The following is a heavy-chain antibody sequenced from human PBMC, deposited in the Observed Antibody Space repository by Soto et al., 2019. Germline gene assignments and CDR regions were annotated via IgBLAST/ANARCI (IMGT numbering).Heavy chain of an antibody. CDR2: IIPIFGTA. J-gene: IGHJ6*02. D-gene: IGHD6-13*01. CDR3: ARDIAAAGTHYYYYGMDV. Sequence: QVQLVQSGAEVKKPGSSVKVSCKASGGTFSSYAISWVRQALGQGLEWMGGIIPIFGTANYAQKFQGRVTITADESTSTAYMELSSLRSEDTAVYYCARDIAAAGTHYYYYGMDVWGQGTTVTVSS. CDR1: GGTFSSYA. V-gene: IGHV1-69*12.